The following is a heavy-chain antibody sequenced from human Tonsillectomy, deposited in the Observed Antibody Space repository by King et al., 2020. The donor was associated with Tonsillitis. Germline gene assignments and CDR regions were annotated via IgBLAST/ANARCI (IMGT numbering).Heavy chain of an antibody. V-gene: IGHV3-15*01. J-gene: IGHJ5*02. Sequence: VQLVESGGGLVKPGGSLRLSCAASGFTFSNAWMSWVRQAPGKGLEWVGRIKSKTDGGTTDNAAPVKGRFTISRDDSKNTLYLQMNSLKTEDTAVYYCNRLMKYYDSSGYDPWGQGTLVTVSS. CDR2: IKSKTDGGTT. CDR1: GFTFSNAW. CDR3: NRLMKYYDSSGYDP. D-gene: IGHD3-22*01.